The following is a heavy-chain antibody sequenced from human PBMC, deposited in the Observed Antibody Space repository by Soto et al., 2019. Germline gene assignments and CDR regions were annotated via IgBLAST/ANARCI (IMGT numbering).Heavy chain of an antibody. J-gene: IGHJ4*02. CDR2: IYSGGST. D-gene: IGHD3-10*01. V-gene: IGHV3-66*01. CDR1: GFTVSSNH. CDR3: AGPGEQHRY. Sequence: EVQLVESGGGLVQPGGSLRLSCAASGFTVSSNHMSWVRQAPGKGLEWVSLIYSGGSTYYADSVKGRFTFSRDNSKNTPYLQMKSLGAEDTAVYYCAGPGEQHRYWGQGTLVAVSA.